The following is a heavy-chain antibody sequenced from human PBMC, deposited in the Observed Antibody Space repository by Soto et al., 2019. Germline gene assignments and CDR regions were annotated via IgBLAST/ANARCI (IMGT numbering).Heavy chain of an antibody. D-gene: IGHD2-2*02. CDR1: GGSVSTGSYY. CDR3: AREYHP. CDR2: IYYSGST. V-gene: IGHV4-61*01. Sequence: QVHLQESGPGLVKPSETLSLTCTVSGGSVSTGSYYWTWIRQPPGKGLEWIGHIYYSGSTNYNPSLERRFPISRDTSRNQFSLKLSSVTAADTAVYYCAREYHPWGQGTLVTVSS. J-gene: IGHJ5*02.